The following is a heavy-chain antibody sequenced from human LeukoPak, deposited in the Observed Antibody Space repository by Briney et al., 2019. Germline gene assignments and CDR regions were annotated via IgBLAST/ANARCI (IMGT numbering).Heavy chain of an antibody. CDR2: VYYSGGT. Sequence: SETLSLTCTISGGSISSYYWSWVRQPPEKGLEWIGYVYYSGGTNYNPSLKSRVTISVDTSKNQSSLKLSSVTAADTAVYYCARGSGWYFYWGQGSLVTVSS. D-gene: IGHD6-19*01. CDR1: GGSISSYY. J-gene: IGHJ4*02. CDR3: ARGSGWYFY. V-gene: IGHV4-59*01.